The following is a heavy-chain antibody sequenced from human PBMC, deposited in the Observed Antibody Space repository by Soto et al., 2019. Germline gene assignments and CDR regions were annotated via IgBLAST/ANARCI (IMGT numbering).Heavy chain of an antibody. CDR3: ARRRIAARRLFDY. CDR1: GGSISSSSYY. D-gene: IGHD6-6*01. CDR2: IYYSGST. Sequence: PSETLSLTCTVSGGSISSSSYYWGWIRQPPGSGLEWIGSIYYSGSTYYNPSLKSRVTISVDTSKNQFSLKLSSVTAADTAVYYCARRRIAARRLFDYWGQGTLVTVSS. J-gene: IGHJ4*02. V-gene: IGHV4-39*01.